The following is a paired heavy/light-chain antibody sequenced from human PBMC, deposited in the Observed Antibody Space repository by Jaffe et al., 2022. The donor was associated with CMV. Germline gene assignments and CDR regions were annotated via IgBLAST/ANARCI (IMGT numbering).Light chain of an antibody. CDR2: QDS. CDR3: QAWDSSTEGV. V-gene: IGLV3-1*01. CDR1: KLGDKY. J-gene: IGLJ1*01. Sequence: SYELTQPPSVSVSPGQTASITCSGDKLGDKYACWYQQKPGQSPVLVIYQDSKRPSGIPERFSGSNSGNTATLTISGTQAMDEADYYCQAWDSSTEGVFGTGTKVTVL.
Heavy chain of an antibody. CDR1: GYTFTGYY. D-gene: IGHD5-18*01. J-gene: IGHJ3*02. CDR2: INPNSGGT. CDR3: ARVALPSGGSYGDEGANAFDI. Sequence: QVQLVQSGAEVKKPGASVKVSCKASGYTFTGYYMHWVRQAPGQGLEWMGWINPNSGGTNYAQKFQGWVTMTRDTSISTAYMELSRLRSDDTAVYYCARVALPSGGSYGDEGANAFDIWGQGTMVTVSS. V-gene: IGHV1-2*04.